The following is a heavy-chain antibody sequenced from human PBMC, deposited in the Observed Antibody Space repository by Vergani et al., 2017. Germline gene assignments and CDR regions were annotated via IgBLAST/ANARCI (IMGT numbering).Heavy chain of an antibody. CDR1: GYTFTAYY. Sequence: QVQLVQSGAEVGKPGASVKISCKASGYTFTAYYIHWVRQAPEQGLEWVGVISPDGFSTFYAQKFQGRVTITRDTSTSTVYVEVTSLRSDDTAVYYCARQYCSGGSCYSHYYYYGMDVWGQ. D-gene: IGHD2-15*01. J-gene: IGHJ6*02. CDR2: ISPDGFST. V-gene: IGHV1-46*01. CDR3: ARQYCSGGSCYSHYYYYGMDV.